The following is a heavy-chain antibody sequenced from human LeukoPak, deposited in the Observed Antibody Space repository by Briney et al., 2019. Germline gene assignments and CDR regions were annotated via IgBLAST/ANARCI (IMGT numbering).Heavy chain of an antibody. CDR2: ISGSGGST. CDR1: GFTFNNYA. Sequence: GGSLRLSCAASGFTFNNYAMSWVRRAPGKGLEWVSVISGSGGSTYYADSVKGRFTISRDNSKNTLYLEMNSLRAEDTAVYYCAKDRSVLMVYSWDYWGQGALVTVSS. V-gene: IGHV3-23*01. CDR3: AKDRSVLMVYSWDY. J-gene: IGHJ4*02. D-gene: IGHD2-8*01.